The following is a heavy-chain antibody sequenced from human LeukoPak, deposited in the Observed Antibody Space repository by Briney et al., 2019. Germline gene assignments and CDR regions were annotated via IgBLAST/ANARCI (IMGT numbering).Heavy chain of an antibody. CDR3: ANTATMDANVDY. D-gene: IGHD5-18*01. V-gene: IGHV3-23*01. J-gene: IGHJ4*02. CDR1: GFTFSSYA. CDR2: ISGSGGST. Sequence: PWGSLRLSCAASGFTFSSYAMSWVRQAPGKGLEGGSAISGSGGSTYYADSVKGRCTISRDNSKNTLYLQMNSLRAEDTAVYYCANTATMDANVDYWGQGALVTVSS.